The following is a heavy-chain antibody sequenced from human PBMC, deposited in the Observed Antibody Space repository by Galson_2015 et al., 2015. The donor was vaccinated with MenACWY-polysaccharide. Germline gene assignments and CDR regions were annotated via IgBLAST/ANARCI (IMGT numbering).Heavy chain of an antibody. J-gene: IGHJ4*02. Sequence: SVKVSCKASGYTFSNYGVSWLRQAPGQGLEWMGWIAVSSGFTNYAQKLQGRVTMTTDTSTSTAYMELRSLRSDDTATYYCAHTMGIQVPARKWGQGILVTVSS. D-gene: IGHD6-19*01. V-gene: IGHV1-18*01. CDR1: GYTFSNYG. CDR2: IAVSSGFT. CDR3: AHTMGIQVPARK.